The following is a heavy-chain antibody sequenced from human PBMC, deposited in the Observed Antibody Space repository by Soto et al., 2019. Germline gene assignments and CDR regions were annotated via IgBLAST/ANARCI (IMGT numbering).Heavy chain of an antibody. V-gene: IGHV1-69*06. CDR3: ATEHLDFWSGFYTSFFDY. D-gene: IGHD3-3*01. CDR1: GGTFSSYS. Sequence: SPVKVSCEASGGTFSSYSISWVRPAPVQGLEWMGGIIPIFGTANYAQKFQGRVTITADKSTRTAYMELSSLRSEDTAVYYCATEHLDFWSGFYTSFFDYCGQGTLATASS. J-gene: IGHJ4*02. CDR2: IIPIFGTA.